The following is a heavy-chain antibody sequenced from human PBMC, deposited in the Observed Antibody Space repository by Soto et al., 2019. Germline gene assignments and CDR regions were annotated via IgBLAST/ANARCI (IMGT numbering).Heavy chain of an antibody. D-gene: IGHD6-19*01. Sequence: GASVKVSCKASGYTFTSYGISWVRQAPGQGLEWMGWISAYNGNTNYAQKLQGRVTMTTDTSTSTAYMELRSLRSDDTAVYYCARDLEGSSGWYWEPYYYYGMDVWGQGTTVTV. CDR3: ARDLEGSSGWYWEPYYYYGMDV. V-gene: IGHV1-18*04. CDR1: GYTFTSYG. J-gene: IGHJ6*02. CDR2: ISAYNGNT.